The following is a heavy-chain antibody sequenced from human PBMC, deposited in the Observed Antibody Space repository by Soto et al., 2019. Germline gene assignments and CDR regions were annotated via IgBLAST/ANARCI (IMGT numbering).Heavy chain of an antibody. J-gene: IGHJ4*02. D-gene: IGHD3-10*01. CDR1: GFIFSDHD. V-gene: IGHV3-13*01. CDR3: ARGYYYASGSLIDC. CDR2: IATAGNT. Sequence: EVQLVESGGGLVQPGGSLRLSCAASGFIFSDHDMHWVRQPTGKPLEWVSTIATAGNTYYAGSVKGRVTISRDNAKNSLYLQMDSLRAGDTAVYYCARGYYYASGSLIDCWGQGALVTVSS.